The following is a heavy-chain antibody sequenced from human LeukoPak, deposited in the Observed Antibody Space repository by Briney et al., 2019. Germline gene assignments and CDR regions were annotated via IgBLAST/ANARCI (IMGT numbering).Heavy chain of an antibody. CDR1: GFTFSSYS. CDR3: ARDARNTVTASFDY. D-gene: IGHD4-17*01. CDR2: ISSSSSYI. J-gene: IGHJ4*02. Sequence: PGGSLRLSCAASGFTFSSYSMNWVRQAPGKGLEWVSSISSSSSYIYYADSVKGRFTISRDNAKNSLYLQMNSLRAEDTAVYYCARDARNTVTASFDYWGQGTLVTVSS. V-gene: IGHV3-21*01.